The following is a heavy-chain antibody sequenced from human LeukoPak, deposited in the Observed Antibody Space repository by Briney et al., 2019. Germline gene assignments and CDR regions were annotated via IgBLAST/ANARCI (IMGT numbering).Heavy chain of an antibody. CDR3: ARVWTGGRYSSSWSH. D-gene: IGHD6-13*01. CDR1: GGSFSGYY. Sequence: SETLSLTCAVYGGSFSGYYWSWIRQPPGKGLEWIGEINHSGSTNYNPSLKSRVTISVDTSKNQFSLKLSFVTAADTAVYYCARVWTGGRYSSSWSHWGQGTLVTVSS. V-gene: IGHV4-34*01. CDR2: INHSGST. J-gene: IGHJ4*02.